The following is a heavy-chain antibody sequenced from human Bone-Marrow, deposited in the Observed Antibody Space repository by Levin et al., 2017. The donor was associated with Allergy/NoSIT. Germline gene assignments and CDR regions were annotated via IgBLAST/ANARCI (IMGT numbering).Heavy chain of an antibody. J-gene: IGHJ6*02. CDR3: ARTRSSSWKDYYYGMDV. D-gene: IGHD6-6*01. CDR2: IYPGDSET. Sequence: PGGSLRLSCKGSGYSFTSYWIGWVRQMPGKGLEWRGIIYPGDSETRYSPSFQGQVTVSADKSISTAYLQWNSLKASDTAMYYCARTRSSSWKDYYYGMDVWGQGTTVTVSS. CDR1: GYSFTSYW. V-gene: IGHV5-51*01.